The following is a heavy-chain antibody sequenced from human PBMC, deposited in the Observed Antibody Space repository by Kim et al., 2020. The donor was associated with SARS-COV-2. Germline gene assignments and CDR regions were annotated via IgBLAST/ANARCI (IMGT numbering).Heavy chain of an antibody. V-gene: IGHV1-2*02. D-gene: IGHD1-1*01. CDR2: INPNSGGT. Sequence: ASVKVSCKASGYTFTGYYMHWVRQAPGQGLEWMGWINPNSGGTNYAQKFQGRVTMTRDTSISTAYMELSRLRSDDTAVYYCARDVATWKPFAYGMDVWGQGTTVTVSS. CDR3: ARDVATWKPFAYGMDV. CDR1: GYTFTGYY. J-gene: IGHJ6*02.